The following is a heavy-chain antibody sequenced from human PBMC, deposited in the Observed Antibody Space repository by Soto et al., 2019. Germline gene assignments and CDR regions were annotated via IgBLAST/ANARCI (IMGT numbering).Heavy chain of an antibody. J-gene: IGHJ5*02. CDR1: GGSISSGGYY. V-gene: IGHV4-31*03. Sequence: QVQLQESGPGLVKPSQTLSLTCTVSGGSISSGGYYWSWIRQHPGKGLEWIGYIYYSGSTYYNPSLKRRVNISVDTSKNQFSLKLGSVTAADTAVYYCARKPYGDYVSGWFDPWGQGTLVTVSS. D-gene: IGHD4-17*01. CDR2: IYYSGST. CDR3: ARKPYGDYVSGWFDP.